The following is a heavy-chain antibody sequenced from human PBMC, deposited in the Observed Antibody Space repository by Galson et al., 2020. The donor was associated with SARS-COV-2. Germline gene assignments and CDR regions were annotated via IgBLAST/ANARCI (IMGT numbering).Heavy chain of an antibody. CDR2: INSDGSST. CDR1: GFTFSSSG. V-gene: IGHV3-74*01. D-gene: IGHD6-19*01. J-gene: IGHJ4*02. CDR3: ARVGTRSGWKYYFDY. Sequence: TGGSLRLSCAASGFTFSSSGMHWFRQAPGKGLVWVSRINSDGSSTSYADSVKGRFTISRDNAKNTLYLQMNSLRAEDTAVYYCARVGTRSGWKYYFDYWGQGTLVTVSS.